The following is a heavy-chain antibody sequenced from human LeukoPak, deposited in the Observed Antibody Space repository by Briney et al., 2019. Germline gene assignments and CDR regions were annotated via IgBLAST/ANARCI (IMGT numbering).Heavy chain of an antibody. D-gene: IGHD6-13*01. V-gene: IGHV4-39*01. CDR1: GGSISSSSYY. CDR3: ARHGSSRYYFDY. J-gene: IGHJ4*02. CDR2: IYYSGST. Sequence: PSETLSLTCTVSGGSISSSSYYWGWIRQPPGKGLEWIGNIYYSGSTYYNPSLKSRVTISVDTSKNQFSLKLSSVTAADTAVYYCARHGSSRYYFDYWGQGTLVTVSS.